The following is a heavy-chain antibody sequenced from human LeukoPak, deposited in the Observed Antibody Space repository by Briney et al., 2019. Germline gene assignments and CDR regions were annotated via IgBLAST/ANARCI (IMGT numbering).Heavy chain of an antibody. J-gene: IGHJ4*02. CDR2: IYSGGST. Sequence: PGGSLRLSCAASGFTFSSYAMSWVRQAPGKGLEWVSVIYSGGSTYYADSVKGRFTISRDNSKNTLYLQMNSLRAEDTAVYYCARGVDYYDSSGYYYLDYWGQGTLVTVSS. CDR1: GFTFSSYA. CDR3: ARGVDYYDSSGYYYLDY. D-gene: IGHD3-22*01. V-gene: IGHV3-53*01.